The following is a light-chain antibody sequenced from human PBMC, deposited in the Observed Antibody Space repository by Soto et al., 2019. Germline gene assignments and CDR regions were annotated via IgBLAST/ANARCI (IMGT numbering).Light chain of an antibody. V-gene: IGKV3-15*01. Sequence: IVLTQSPATLSVSPGDRATLSCRASQSLSSNLAWYQQKPGPAPRLLIYGASTRAIGIPARFSGSGSGTEFTLTISSLQSEDLAVYYCQQYNYWPPWTFGQGTKVEIK. CDR1: QSLSSN. CDR3: QQYNYWPPWT. J-gene: IGKJ1*01. CDR2: GAS.